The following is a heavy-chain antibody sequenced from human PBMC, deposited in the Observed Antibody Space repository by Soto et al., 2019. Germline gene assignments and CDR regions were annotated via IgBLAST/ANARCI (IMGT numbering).Heavy chain of an antibody. Sequence: QVQLVQSGGGVVQPGRSLRLSCSDSGFAFSSYGMHWVRQAPGKGHEWVAVISYDGRRQYYADSFKGRFTISRDNSKNTLFLQMNRLREDDTAVYYCAKDSHLLGYDSSEYYFDSWCQGSLVTVS. CDR1: GFAFSSYG. D-gene: IGHD3-22*01. V-gene: IGHV3-30*18. CDR2: ISYDGRRQ. CDR3: AKDSHLLGYDSSEYYFDS. J-gene: IGHJ4*02.